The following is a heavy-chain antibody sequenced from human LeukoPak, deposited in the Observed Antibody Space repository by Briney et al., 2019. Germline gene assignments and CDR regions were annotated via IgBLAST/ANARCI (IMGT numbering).Heavy chain of an antibody. Sequence: PGRSLRLSCAVSGFTFTTYGMHWVRQAPGKGLEWVSYISSSGSTIYYADSVKGRFTISRDNAKNSLYLQMNSLRAEDTAVYYCAELGITMIGGVWGKGTTVTISS. V-gene: IGHV3-48*04. CDR3: AELGITMIGGV. J-gene: IGHJ6*04. CDR2: ISSSGSTI. D-gene: IGHD3-10*02. CDR1: GFTFTTYG.